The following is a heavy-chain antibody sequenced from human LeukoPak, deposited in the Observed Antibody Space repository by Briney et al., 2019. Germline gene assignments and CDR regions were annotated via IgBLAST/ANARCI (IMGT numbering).Heavy chain of an antibody. CDR3: ARVRYQLLNDY. CDR2: MNPNSGNT. CDR1: GGTFSSYA. V-gene: IGHV1-8*02. J-gene: IGHJ4*02. D-gene: IGHD2-2*01. Sequence: ASVKVSCKASGGTFSSYAISWVRQATGQGLEWMGWMNPNSGNTGYAQKFQGRVTMTRNTSISTAYMELSSLRSEDTAVYYCARVRYQLLNDYWGQGTLVTVSS.